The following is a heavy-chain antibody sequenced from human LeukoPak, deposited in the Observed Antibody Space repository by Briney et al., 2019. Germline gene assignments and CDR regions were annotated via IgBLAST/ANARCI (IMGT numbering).Heavy chain of an antibody. D-gene: IGHD4-17*01. Sequence: GASVKVSCKASGYTFTSYGISWVRQAPGQGLEWMGWISAYNGNTNYAQKLQGRVTMTTDTSTSTAYMELRSLRSDDTAVYYSARDRGCDYALFYGMDVWGQGTTVTVSS. CDR2: ISAYNGNT. CDR1: GYTFTSYG. J-gene: IGHJ6*02. CDR3: ARDRGCDYALFYGMDV. V-gene: IGHV1-18*01.